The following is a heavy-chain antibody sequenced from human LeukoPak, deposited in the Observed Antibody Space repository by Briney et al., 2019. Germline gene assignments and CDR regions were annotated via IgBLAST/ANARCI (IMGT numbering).Heavy chain of an antibody. CDR2: ISSSSTYI. J-gene: IGHJ4*02. CDR1: GFTVSSNY. D-gene: IGHD6-19*01. V-gene: IGHV3-21*01. CDR3: ARESFSGWYDDD. Sequence: GGSLRLSCAASGFTVSSNYMSWVRQAPGKGLEWVSSISSSSTYIYYADSVQGRFTISRDNAKNSLYLQMDSLRGEDTAVYYCARESFSGWYDDDWGKGTLVTVSS.